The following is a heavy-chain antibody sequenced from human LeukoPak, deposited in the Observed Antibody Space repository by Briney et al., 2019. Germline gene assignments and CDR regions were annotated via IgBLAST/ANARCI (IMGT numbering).Heavy chain of an antibody. Sequence: PGGSLRLSCAASGFTFSSYSMNWVRQAPGKGLEWVSYISSSSSTIYYADSVKGRFTISRDNAKNSLYLQMNSLRAEDTAVYYCARREDSSGYSHAFDIWGQGTMVTVSS. J-gene: IGHJ3*02. CDR3: ARREDSSGYSHAFDI. CDR1: GFTFSSYS. CDR2: ISSSSSTI. D-gene: IGHD3-22*01. V-gene: IGHV3-48*01.